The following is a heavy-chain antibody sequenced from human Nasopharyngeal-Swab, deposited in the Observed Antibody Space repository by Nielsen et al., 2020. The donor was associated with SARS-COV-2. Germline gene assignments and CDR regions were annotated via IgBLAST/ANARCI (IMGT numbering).Heavy chain of an antibody. J-gene: IGHJ6*03. V-gene: IGHV1-24*01. CDR2: FDPEDGET. CDR3: VTYTQRGSYLLRGYDYSYYMDV. Sequence: WVRQAPGQGLEWMGGFDPEDGETVYSQRVQGRLTLTEDTSTDTAFMDLSGLRSEDTAVYYCVTYTQRGSYLLRGYDYSYYMDVWGKGTTVTVSS. D-gene: IGHD1-26*01.